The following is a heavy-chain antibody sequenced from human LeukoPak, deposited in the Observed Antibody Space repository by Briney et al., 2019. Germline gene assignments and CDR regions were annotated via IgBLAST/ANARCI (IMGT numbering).Heavy chain of an antibody. CDR2: INPSGGST. CDR3: ARAPGYYDSSGVFDY. V-gene: IGHV1-46*01. J-gene: IGHJ4*02. D-gene: IGHD3-22*01. Sequence: ASVKVSCKASGYTFTSYYMHWVRQAPGQGLEWMGIINPSGGSTSYAQKFQGRVTMTRDTSTSTVYMELCSLRSEDTAVYYCARAPGYYDSSGVFDYWGQGTLVTVSS. CDR1: GYTFTSYY.